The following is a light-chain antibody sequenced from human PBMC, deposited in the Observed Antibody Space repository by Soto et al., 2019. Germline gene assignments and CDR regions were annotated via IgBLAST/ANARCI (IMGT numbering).Light chain of an antibody. CDR1: QGISSY. Sequence: IRMTQSPSSLSASTGDRVTITCRVSQGISSYLAWYQQKPGKAPKLLIYAASTLQSGVPSRFSGSGSGTDFTLTISCLQSEDFATYYCQQYYSYPPITFGQGTRLEIK. V-gene: IGKV1-8*01. CDR3: QQYYSYPPIT. J-gene: IGKJ5*01. CDR2: AAS.